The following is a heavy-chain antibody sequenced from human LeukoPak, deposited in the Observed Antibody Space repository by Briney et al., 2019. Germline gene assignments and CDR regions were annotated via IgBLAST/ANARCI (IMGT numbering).Heavy chain of an antibody. CDR2: IIPIFGTA. CDR3: ARLYSGSYQFDY. CDR1: GGTFSSYA. V-gene: IGHV1-69*05. Sequence: GASVKVSCKASGGTFSSYAISWVRQAPGQGLEWMGRIIPIFGTANYAQKFQGRVTITTGESTSTAYMELSSLRSEDTAVYYCARLYSGSYQFDYWGQGTLVTVSS. D-gene: IGHD1-26*01. J-gene: IGHJ4*02.